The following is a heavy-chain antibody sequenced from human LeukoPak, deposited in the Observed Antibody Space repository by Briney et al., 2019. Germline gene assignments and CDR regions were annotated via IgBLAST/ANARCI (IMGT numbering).Heavy chain of an antibody. CDR2: IYYSGST. V-gene: IGHV4-59*08. CDR3: ARGWGYFDY. D-gene: IGHD1-26*01. Sequence: SETLSPTCTVSGGSISSYHWTWIRQAPGKGLEWIGYIYYSGSTNYNPSLKSRVTISVDTSKNQFSLKLSSVTAADTAVYHCARGWGYFDYWGQGTLVTVSS. J-gene: IGHJ4*02. CDR1: GGSISSYH.